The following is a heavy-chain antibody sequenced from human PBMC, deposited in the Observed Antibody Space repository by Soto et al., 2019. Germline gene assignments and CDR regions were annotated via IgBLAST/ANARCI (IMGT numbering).Heavy chain of an antibody. CDR3: ARESSKWEERDAFDI. Sequence: QVQLVESGGGVVQPGRSLRLSCAASGFTFSSYGMHWVRQAPGKGLEWVAVIWYDGSNKYYADSVKGRFTISRDNSKNTLYLKMNGLRAEDRAVYYCARESSKWEERDAFDIWGQGTMVTVSS. CDR2: IWYDGSNK. J-gene: IGHJ3*02. D-gene: IGHD1-26*01. V-gene: IGHV3-33*01. CDR1: GFTFSSYG.